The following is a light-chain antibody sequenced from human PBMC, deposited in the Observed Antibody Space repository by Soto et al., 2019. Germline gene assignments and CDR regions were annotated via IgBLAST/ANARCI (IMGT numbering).Light chain of an antibody. CDR1: SSDVGGYNY. Sequence: QSALTQPRSVSGSPGQSVTISCTGTSSDVGGYNYVSWYQQHPGKAPKLMIYDVSKRPSGVPDRYSGSKSGNTASLTISGLQGEDEADYHCCSYAGSYTVIFGGGTKLTVL. J-gene: IGLJ2*01. CDR2: DVS. CDR3: CSYAGSYTVI. V-gene: IGLV2-11*01.